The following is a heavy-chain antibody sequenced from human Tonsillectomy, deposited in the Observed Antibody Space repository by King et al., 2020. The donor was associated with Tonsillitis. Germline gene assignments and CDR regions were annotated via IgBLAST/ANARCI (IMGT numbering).Heavy chain of an antibody. CDR2: IKPKTEGGTT. D-gene: IGHD1-1*01. CDR3: TTWGFKVTTTFDY. J-gene: IGHJ4*02. Sequence: VQLVESGGGLIEPGGSLRLSCAASGFTFSNAWMNWVRQAPGKGLEWVGRIKPKTEGGTTDYAAPVKGRLTISRDDSKNTLYLQMNSLKTEDTAVYYCTTWGFKVTTTFDYWGQGTLVTVSS. V-gene: IGHV3-15*01. CDR1: GFTFSNAW.